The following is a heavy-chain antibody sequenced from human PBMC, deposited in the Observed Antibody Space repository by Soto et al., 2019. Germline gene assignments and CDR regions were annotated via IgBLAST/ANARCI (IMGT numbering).Heavy chain of an antibody. J-gene: IGHJ5*02. Sequence: PGESLKISCQASGYSFGNYWIGWVRQMPGKGLEWMAIINPGDSESRYSPSFQGQVTISADKSISTAYLQWSSLKASDTAMYYCARQTAAAAPPVDPWGQGTLVTVSS. D-gene: IGHD6-13*01. V-gene: IGHV5-51*01. CDR2: INPGDSES. CDR1: GYSFGNYW. CDR3: ARQTAAAAPPVDP.